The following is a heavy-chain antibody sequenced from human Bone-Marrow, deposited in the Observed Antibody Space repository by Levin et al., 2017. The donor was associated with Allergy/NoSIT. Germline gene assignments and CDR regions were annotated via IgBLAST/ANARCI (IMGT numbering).Heavy chain of an antibody. CDR3: AKNVIDISWSQPFDY. D-gene: IGHD6-13*01. CDR2: ISYDGSNT. V-gene: IGHV3-30*18. CDR1: GFTFSSYG. Sequence: PGESLKISCAASGFTFSSYGMHWVRQAPGKGLEWVAVISYDGSNTYYADSVKGRFTISRDNSKNTLSLEMNSLRAEDTAVYYCAKNVIDISWSQPFDYWGQGTLVAVSS. J-gene: IGHJ4*02.